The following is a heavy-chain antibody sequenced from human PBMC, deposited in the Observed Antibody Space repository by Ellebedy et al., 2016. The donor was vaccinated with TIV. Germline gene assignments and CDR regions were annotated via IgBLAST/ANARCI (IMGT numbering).Heavy chain of an antibody. CDR2: ISPGKGST. Sequence: ASVKVSCKASGYTFTSYYMHWVRQAPGQGLEWMGWISPGKGSTYYAEKFRGRLTMTTDTSTSIVYMELGSLKSDDSAVYYCASSLGRLDAFDIWGQGTTVTVSS. V-gene: IGHV1-18*04. CDR1: GYTFTSYY. J-gene: IGHJ3*02. CDR3: ASSLGRLDAFDI.